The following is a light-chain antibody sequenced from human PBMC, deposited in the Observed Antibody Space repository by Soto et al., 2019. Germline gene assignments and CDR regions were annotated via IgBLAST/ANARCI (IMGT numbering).Light chain of an antibody. V-gene: IGLV2-14*01. CDR3: SSYSSSGTV. CDR2: EVS. Sequence: QSALTQPASVSGSPGQSITISCTGTSSDVGGYNYVSWYQQHRGKAPKLMIYEVSNRPSGVSNRFSGSKSGNTASLTISGLQAEDEADYYCSSYSSSGTVFGGGTKVTVL. J-gene: IGLJ2*01. CDR1: SSDVGGYNY.